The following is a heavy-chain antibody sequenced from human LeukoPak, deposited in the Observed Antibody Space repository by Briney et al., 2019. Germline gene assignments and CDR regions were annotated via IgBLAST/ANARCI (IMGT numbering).Heavy chain of an antibody. J-gene: IGHJ5*02. V-gene: IGHV3-53*01. CDR1: GFTVSSNY. Sequence: GGSLRLSCAASGFTVSSNYMSWVRQAPGKGLEWVSVIYTGGSTYYADSVKGRFTISRDNSKNTLYLQMSSLRAEDTAVYYCAKGQYDYVWGSYRFSWFDPWGQGTLVTVSS. D-gene: IGHD3-16*02. CDR2: IYTGGST. CDR3: AKGQYDYVWGSYRFSWFDP.